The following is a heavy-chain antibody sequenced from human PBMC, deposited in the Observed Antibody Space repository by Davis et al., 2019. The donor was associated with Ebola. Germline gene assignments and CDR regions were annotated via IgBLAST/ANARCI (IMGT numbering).Heavy chain of an antibody. CDR2: IRSKANSYAT. CDR3: TTTTVTNDY. D-gene: IGHD4-17*01. Sequence: PGGSLRLSCAASGFTFSGSAMHWVCQASGKGLEWVGRIRSKANSYATAYAASVKGRFTISRDDSKNTAYLQMNSLKTEDTAVYYCTTTTVTNDYWGQGTLVTVSS. CDR1: GFTFSGSA. J-gene: IGHJ4*02. V-gene: IGHV3-73*01.